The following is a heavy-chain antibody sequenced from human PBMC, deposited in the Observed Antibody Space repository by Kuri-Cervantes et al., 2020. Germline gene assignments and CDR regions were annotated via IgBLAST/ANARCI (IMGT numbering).Heavy chain of an antibody. CDR3: ARLITIFGGDAFDI. V-gene: IGHV1-69*13. D-gene: IGHD3-3*01. CDR2: IIPIFGTA. J-gene: IGHJ3*02. CDR1: GGTFSSYA. Sequence: SVKVSCKASGGTFSSYAISWVRQAPGQGLEWMGGIIPIFGTANYAQKFQGRVTITADESTSTAYMELSSLRSEDTAVYYCARLITIFGGDAFDIWGQGTMVTVSS.